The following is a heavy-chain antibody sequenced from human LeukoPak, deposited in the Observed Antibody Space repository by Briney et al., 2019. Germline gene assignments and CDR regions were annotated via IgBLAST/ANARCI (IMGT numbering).Heavy chain of an antibody. J-gene: IGHJ4*02. D-gene: IGHD3-3*01. CDR2: INIDGRST. CDR3: ARDLRFWSGYSWSH. V-gene: IGHV3-74*01. Sequence: GGSLRLSCATSGFTFNNYWMHWVRQAPGEGLEWVSRINIDGRSTNYADSVKGRFTTSRDNAKNTLYLQMNSLRAEDTAVYYCARDLRFWSGYSWSHWGQGTLVTVSS. CDR1: GFTFNNYW.